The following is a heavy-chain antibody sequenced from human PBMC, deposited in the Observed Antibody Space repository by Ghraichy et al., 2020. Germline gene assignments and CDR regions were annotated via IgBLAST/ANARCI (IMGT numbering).Heavy chain of an antibody. V-gene: IGHV4-59*01. Sequence: SETLSLTCTVSGGSISSYYWSWIRQPPGKGLEWIGYIYYSGSTNYNPSLKSRVTISVDTSKNHFSLKLSSVTAADTAVYYCARQQLVGGGDYWGQGTLVTVSS. J-gene: IGHJ4*02. CDR2: IYYSGST. CDR1: GGSISSYY. D-gene: IGHD6-13*01. CDR3: ARQQLVGGGDY.